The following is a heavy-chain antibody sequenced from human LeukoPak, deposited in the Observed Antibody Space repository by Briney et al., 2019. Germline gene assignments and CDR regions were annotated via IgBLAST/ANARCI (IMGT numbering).Heavy chain of an antibody. J-gene: IGHJ4*02. CDR2: ISYDGSNK. CDR3: ARSGVEALYDY. CDR1: GFTFSSYA. Sequence: GGSLRLSCAASGFTFSSYAMHWVRQAPGKGLEWVAVISYDGSNKYYADSVKGRFTISRDNSKNTLYQQMNSLRAEDTAVYYCARSGVEALYDYWGQGTLVTVSS. D-gene: IGHD3-3*01. V-gene: IGHV3-30-3*01.